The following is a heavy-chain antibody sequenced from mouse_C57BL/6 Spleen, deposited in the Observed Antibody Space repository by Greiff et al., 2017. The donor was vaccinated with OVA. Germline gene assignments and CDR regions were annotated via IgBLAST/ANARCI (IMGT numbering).Heavy chain of an antibody. Sequence: QVQLKQSGPGLVQPSQSLSITCTVSGFSLTSYGVHWVRQSPGKGLEWLGVIWSGGSTDYNAAFISRLSISKDNSKSQVFFKMNSLQADDTAIYYCARNGGYDYDEGREYAMDYWGQGTSVTVSS. V-gene: IGHV2-2*01. CDR3: ARNGGYDYDEGREYAMDY. CDR1: GFSLTSYG. J-gene: IGHJ4*01. CDR2: IWSGGST. D-gene: IGHD2-4*01.